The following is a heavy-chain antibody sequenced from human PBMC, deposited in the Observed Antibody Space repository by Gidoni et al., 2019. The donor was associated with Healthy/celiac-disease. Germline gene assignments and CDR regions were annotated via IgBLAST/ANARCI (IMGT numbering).Heavy chain of an antibody. CDR2: ISYDGSNK. CDR1: GFTFSSYG. J-gene: IGHJ6*02. V-gene: IGHV3-30*18. CDR3: AKDKDDSSGYYFYYYGMDV. D-gene: IGHD3-22*01. Sequence: QVQLVESGGGVVQPGRSLRLSCAASGFTFSSYGMTWVRQAPGKGLEWVAVISYDGSNKYYADSVKGRFTISRDNSKNTLYLQMNSLRAEDTAVYYCAKDKDDSSGYYFYYYGMDVWGQGTTVTVSS.